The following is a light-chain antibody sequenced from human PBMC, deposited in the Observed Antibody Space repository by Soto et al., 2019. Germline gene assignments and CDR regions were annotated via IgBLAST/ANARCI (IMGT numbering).Light chain of an antibody. Sequence: DIQMTQSRSTQSSSLLYIFTITFRASQSISSWLAWYQQKPGKAPKLLIYDASSLESGVPSRFSGSGSGTEFTLTISSLQPDDFATYYCQQYNSYWTFGQGTKVDIK. CDR1: QSISSW. V-gene: IGKV1-5*01. CDR3: QQYNSYWT. CDR2: DAS. J-gene: IGKJ1*01.